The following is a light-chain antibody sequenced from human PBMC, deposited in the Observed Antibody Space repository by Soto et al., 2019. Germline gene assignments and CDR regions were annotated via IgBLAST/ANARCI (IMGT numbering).Light chain of an antibody. CDR3: QQRRNWPIT. J-gene: IGKJ5*01. CDR2: DAS. Sequence: EIVLTQSPGTLSLSPGERATLSCRASQSVSSYLAWYQQKPGQAPRLLIYDASNRATGIPARFSGSGSGPDFTLTIGSLEPEDSAVYYCQQRRNWPITFGQGTRLEIQ. CDR1: QSVSSY. V-gene: IGKV3-11*01.